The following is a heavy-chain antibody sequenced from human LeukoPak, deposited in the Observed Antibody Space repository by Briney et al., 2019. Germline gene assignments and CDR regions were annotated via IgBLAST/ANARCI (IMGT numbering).Heavy chain of an antibody. CDR2: INHSGST. CDR3: ARLLVTAISYYFDY. J-gene: IGHJ4*02. D-gene: IGHD2-21*02. CDR1: GGSFSGYY. Sequence: PSETLSLTCAVYGGSFSGYYWSWIRQPPGKGLEWIGEINHSGSTNYNPSLKSRVTISVDTSKNQFSLKLSSVTAADTAVYYCARLLVTAISYYFDYWGQGTLVTVSS. V-gene: IGHV4-34*01.